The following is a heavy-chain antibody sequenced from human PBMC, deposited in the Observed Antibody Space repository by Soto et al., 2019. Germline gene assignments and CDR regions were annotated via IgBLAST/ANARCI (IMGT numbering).Heavy chain of an antibody. CDR2: VSNEGSIQ. CDR1: GFSFSSYG. J-gene: IGHJ4*02. CDR3: XXXXXXXXTSASYGFDY. D-gene: IGHD3-16*01. V-gene: IGHV3-30*03. Sequence: GGSLRLSCAASGFSFSSYGIHWVRQAPGKGLERVAVVSNEGSIQYYADSVKGRFTISRDNSENTVFLQMNSLRSEETTDNYXXXXXXXXXTSASYGFDYWGQGSRVTVSS.